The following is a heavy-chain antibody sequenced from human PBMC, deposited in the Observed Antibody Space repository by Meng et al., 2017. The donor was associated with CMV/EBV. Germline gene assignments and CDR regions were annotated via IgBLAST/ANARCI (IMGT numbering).Heavy chain of an antibody. Sequence: QLQPQTSGLCLRMHLAILSFTCTVSGGFCSSCSYSLGWPRQPLGKGLEWIGSIYYSGSTYYNPSLKSLVNISVDTSKNQFYLKLSPVPAADTAVYSCARDSAVAGVVDYWGQGTLVTVSS. V-gene: IGHV4-39*07. CDR2: IYYSGST. D-gene: IGHD6-19*01. J-gene: IGHJ4*02. CDR1: GGFCSSCSYS. CDR3: ARDSAVAGVVDY.